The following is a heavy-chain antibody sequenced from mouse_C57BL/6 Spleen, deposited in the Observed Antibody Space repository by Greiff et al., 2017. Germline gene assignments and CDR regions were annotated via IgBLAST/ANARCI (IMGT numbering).Heavy chain of an antibody. CDR3: ARIYDGYYGYFDV. V-gene: IGHV14-2*01. D-gene: IGHD2-3*01. CDR2: IDPEDGET. Sequence: EVQLQQSGAELVKPGASVKLSCTASGFNIKDYYMHWVKQRTEQGLEWIGRIDPEDGETKYAPKFQGKATITADTSSNTAYLKLSSLTSEDTAVYYCARIYDGYYGYFDVWGTGTTVTVSS. CDR1: GFNIKDYY. J-gene: IGHJ1*03.